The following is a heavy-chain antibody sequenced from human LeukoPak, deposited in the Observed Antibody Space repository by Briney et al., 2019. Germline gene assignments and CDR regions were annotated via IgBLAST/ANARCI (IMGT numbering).Heavy chain of an antibody. D-gene: IGHD6-19*01. V-gene: IGHV3-48*04. J-gene: IGHJ3*02. CDR1: GFTFSSYS. CDR2: ISSSGTNI. CDR3: ARALQWLATDAFDI. Sequence: PGGSLRLSCAASGFTFSSYSMNWVRQAPGKGLEWISYISSSGTNIYYAGSVKGRFTISRDNAKNSLYLQMNSLRAEDTAVYYCARALQWLATDAFDIWGQGTMVTVSS.